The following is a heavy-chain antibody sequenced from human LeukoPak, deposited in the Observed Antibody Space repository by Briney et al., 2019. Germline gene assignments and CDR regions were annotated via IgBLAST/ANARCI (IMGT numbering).Heavy chain of an antibody. D-gene: IGHD1-26*01. CDR3: ARARWTGQWEPDTYYFDY. J-gene: IGHJ4*02. CDR2: IYYSGST. V-gene: IGHV4-39*01. CDR1: AGSISSSSYF. Sequence: KPSETLSLTCTVSAGSISSSSYFWGWIRQPPGKGLEWIVSIYYSGSTYYNPSLKSRVTISVDTSKNQFSLKLSSVTAADTAVHYCARARWTGQWEPDTYYFDYWGQGTLVTVSS.